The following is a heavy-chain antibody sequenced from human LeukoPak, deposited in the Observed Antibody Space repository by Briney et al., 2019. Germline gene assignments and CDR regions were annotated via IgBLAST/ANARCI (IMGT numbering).Heavy chain of an antibody. Sequence: SETLSLTCTVSGGSISSSSYYGGWIRQPPGKGLEWIGSIYNSASTYYNPSLKSRVTISVDTSKNQFSLKLSSVTAADTAVYYCARDYDSSGYYSNWGQGTLVTVSS. CDR2: IYNSAST. V-gene: IGHV4-39*02. D-gene: IGHD3-22*01. J-gene: IGHJ4*02. CDR3: ARDYDSSGYYSN. CDR1: GGSISSSSYY.